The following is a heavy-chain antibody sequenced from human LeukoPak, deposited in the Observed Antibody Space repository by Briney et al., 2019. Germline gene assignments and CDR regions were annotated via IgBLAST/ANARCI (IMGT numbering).Heavy chain of an antibody. D-gene: IGHD6-19*01. Sequence: TGGSLRLSCAVSGFTIGNHGMHWVRQAAGKGLEWVAMISHDGRAEYYRDSVKGRLSISRDNSNNMLYLQMNSLGVEDTAVYYCAKDWGSSDWYNWFDPWGQGTLVTVSS. CDR2: ISHDGRAE. CDR1: GFTIGNHG. J-gene: IGHJ5*02. V-gene: IGHV3-30*18. CDR3: AKDWGSSDWYNWFDP.